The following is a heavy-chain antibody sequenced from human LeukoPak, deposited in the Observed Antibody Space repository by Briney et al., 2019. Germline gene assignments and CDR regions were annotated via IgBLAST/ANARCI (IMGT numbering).Heavy chain of an antibody. CDR3: ARAALSHGITTIVVVITHFDY. Sequence: PSETLSLTCAVYGGSFSGYYWSWIRQPPGKGLEWIGEINHSGSTNHNPSLKSRVTISVDTSKNQFSLKLSSVTAADTAVYYCARAALSHGITTIVVVITHFDYWGQGTLVTVSS. CDR1: GGSFSGYY. CDR2: INHSGST. V-gene: IGHV4-34*01. J-gene: IGHJ4*02. D-gene: IGHD3-22*01.